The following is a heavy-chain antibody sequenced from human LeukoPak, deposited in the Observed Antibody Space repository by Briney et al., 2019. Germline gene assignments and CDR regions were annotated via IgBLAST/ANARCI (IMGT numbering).Heavy chain of an antibody. Sequence: SETLSLTCTVSGGSISSGSYYWSWIRQPAGKGLEWIGRIYTSGSTNYNPSLKSRVTISVDTSKNQFSLKLSSVTAADTAVYYCARDGRPNRLWSYWYFDLWGRGTLVTVSS. CDR2: IYTSGST. J-gene: IGHJ2*01. CDR3: ARDGRPNRLWSYWYFDL. V-gene: IGHV4-61*02. D-gene: IGHD1-1*01. CDR1: GGSISSGSYY.